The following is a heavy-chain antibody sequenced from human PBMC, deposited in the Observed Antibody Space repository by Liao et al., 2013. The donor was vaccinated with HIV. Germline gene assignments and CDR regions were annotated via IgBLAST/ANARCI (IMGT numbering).Heavy chain of an antibody. V-gene: IGHV4-61*02. J-gene: IGHJ3*02. CDR3: ARWELLRYAFDI. CDR1: GGSISSGSYY. D-gene: IGHD1-26*01. CDR2: IYYSGST. Sequence: QVQLQESGPGLVKPSQTLSLTCTVSGGSISSGSYYWSWIRQPAGKGLEWIGRIYYSGSTYYNPSLKSRVTISVDTSKNQFSLKLSSVTAADTALYYCARWELLRYAFDIWGQGTMVTVSS.